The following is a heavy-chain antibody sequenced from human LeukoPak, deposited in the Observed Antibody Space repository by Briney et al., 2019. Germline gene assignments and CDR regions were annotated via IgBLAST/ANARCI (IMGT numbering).Heavy chain of an antibody. D-gene: IGHD6-13*01. CDR3: ARLFPRGSTSQDSSWYGGAFDI. CDR2: LNDSGGST. V-gene: IGHV3-23*01. J-gene: IGHJ3*02. Sequence: GGTLTLPLPSSAFSLISYGMSWVRQAPGKQLHGVSTLNDSGGSTYYADSVKGRFTISRDNSRDTLYLQMNSLRAEDTAVYYCARLFPRGSTSQDSSWYGGAFDIWGQGTMVTVSS. CDR1: AFSLISYG.